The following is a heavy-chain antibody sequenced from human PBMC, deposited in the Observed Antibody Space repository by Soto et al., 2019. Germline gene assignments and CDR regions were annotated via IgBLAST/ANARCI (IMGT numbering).Heavy chain of an antibody. CDR2: ISGTGGST. J-gene: IGHJ4*02. D-gene: IGHD2-15*01. V-gene: IGHV3-23*01. Sequence: GGSLRLSCAASEFSFNSYAMSWVRQAPGKGLEWVSGISGTGGSTYYADSVKGRFTISRDNSKNILFLQMNSLRGEDTAIYYCAKLVTPSPVGYFDYWGQGTLVTVSS. CDR3: AKLVTPSPVGYFDY. CDR1: EFSFNSYA.